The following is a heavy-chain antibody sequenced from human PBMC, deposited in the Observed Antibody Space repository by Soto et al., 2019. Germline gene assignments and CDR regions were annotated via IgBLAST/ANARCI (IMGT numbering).Heavy chain of an antibody. CDR2: ISYDGSNT. CDR3: ARASQLIWFGELYPYYYYALDV. J-gene: IGHJ6*02. V-gene: IGHV3-30-3*01. Sequence: GGSLRLSCAASGFTFSSYAMHWVRQAPGKGLEWVAVISYDGSNTYYADSVKGRFTISRDYSKNTLYLQMNSLRAEDTAVYYCARASQLIWFGELYPYYYYALDVWGQGTTVTVSS. CDR1: GFTFSSYA. D-gene: IGHD3-10*01.